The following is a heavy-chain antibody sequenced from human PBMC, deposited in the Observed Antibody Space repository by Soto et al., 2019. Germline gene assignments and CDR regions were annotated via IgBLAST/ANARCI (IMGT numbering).Heavy chain of an antibody. Sequence: ASVKVSCKASGYAFTSYGISWVRQAPGQGLEWMGWISAYNGNTNYAQKLQGRVTMTTDTSTSTAYMELRSLRSDDTAVYYCARDTVVVAATLFDYWGQGTLVTVSS. CDR3: ARDTVVVAATLFDY. CDR2: ISAYNGNT. CDR1: GYAFTSYG. D-gene: IGHD2-15*01. J-gene: IGHJ4*02. V-gene: IGHV1-18*01.